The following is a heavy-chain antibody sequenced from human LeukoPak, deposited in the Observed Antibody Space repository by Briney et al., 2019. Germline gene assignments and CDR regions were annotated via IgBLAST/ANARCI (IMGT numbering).Heavy chain of an antibody. Sequence: ASVKVSCKASGNTFTSYCMHWVRQAPGQGLEWMGTINPSGGSTSYTQKFQGRVTMTRDTSTSTVYMELSSLKSEDTAVYYCARGGFVVWTGPDIWGQGTMVTVSS. D-gene: IGHD2-21*02. J-gene: IGHJ3*02. CDR3: ARGGFVVWTGPDI. V-gene: IGHV1-46*01. CDR2: INPSGGST. CDR1: GNTFTSYC.